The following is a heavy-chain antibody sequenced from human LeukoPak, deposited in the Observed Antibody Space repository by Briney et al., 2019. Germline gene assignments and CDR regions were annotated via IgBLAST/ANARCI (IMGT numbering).Heavy chain of an antibody. D-gene: IGHD2-2*01. CDR1: GFTFSSYA. CDR2: ISGSGDST. CDR3: ARTTGCSSTSCYVNF. Sequence: PGGSLRLSCVASGFTFSSYAMSWVRQAPGEGLEWVSGISGSGDSTYYADSVKGRFTISGDNSKNTLYLQMSTLRAEDTAVYYCARTTGCSSTSCYVNFWGQGTLVTVSS. J-gene: IGHJ4*02. V-gene: IGHV3-23*01.